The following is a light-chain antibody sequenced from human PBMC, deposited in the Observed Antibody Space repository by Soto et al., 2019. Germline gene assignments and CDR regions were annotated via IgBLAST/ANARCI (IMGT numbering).Light chain of an antibody. J-gene: IGKJ2*01. Sequence: DIQLTQSPSSLSASVGARVTINCPASQDLSIYLHWYQQKPGRAPKVLIYDVSYLERGVPSRFSGSGSGTDFTFTISSLQPEDIATYYCQQYESIPYTFGQGTKLEIK. CDR2: DVS. CDR1: QDLSIY. CDR3: QQYESIPYT. V-gene: IGKV1-33*01.